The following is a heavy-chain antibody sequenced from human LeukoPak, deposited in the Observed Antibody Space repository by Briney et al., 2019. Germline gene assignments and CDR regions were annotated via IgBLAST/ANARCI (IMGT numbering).Heavy chain of an antibody. J-gene: IGHJ5*02. V-gene: IGHV5-51*01. D-gene: IGHD6-13*01. Sequence: PGKSPKISCKGSEYSFTTYWIGWVRQMPGKGLEWMGIIYPGDSDTRYSPSFQGHVTISADKSISTAYLQWSSLRASDTAMYYCARGKVAAVGVKYTWFDPWGQGTLVTVSS. CDR1: EYSFTTYW. CDR2: IYPGDSDT. CDR3: ARGKVAAVGVKYTWFDP.